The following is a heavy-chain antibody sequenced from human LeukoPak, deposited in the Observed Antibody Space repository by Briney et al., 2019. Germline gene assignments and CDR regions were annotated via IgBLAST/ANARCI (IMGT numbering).Heavy chain of an antibody. Sequence: SETLSLTCSVSGDSISSGSFYWGWIRQPPGKGLEWIGSISYSGTTYYNPSLNSRVTISVDTSKNQFSLKLNSVTAADTAVYFCARQKYYYGSESFYPLDYWGQGTLVTASS. J-gene: IGHJ4*02. CDR2: ISYSGTT. CDR1: GDSISSGSFY. D-gene: IGHD3-10*01. V-gene: IGHV4-39*01. CDR3: ARQKYYYGSESFYPLDY.